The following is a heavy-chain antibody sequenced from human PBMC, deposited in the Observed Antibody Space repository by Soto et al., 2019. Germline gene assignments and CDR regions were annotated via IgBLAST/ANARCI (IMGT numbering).Heavy chain of an antibody. CDR3: ARGTMEYSSPLDY. V-gene: IGHV3-33*01. D-gene: IGHD6-6*01. J-gene: IGHJ4*02. Sequence: QVQLVESGGGVVQPGRSLRLSCAASGFTFSSYGMHWVRQAPGKGLEWVAVIWYDGSNKYYADSVKGRFTISRDNSKNTLYLQMNSLRAEDTAVYYCARGTMEYSSPLDYCGQGTLVTVSS. CDR1: GFTFSSYG. CDR2: IWYDGSNK.